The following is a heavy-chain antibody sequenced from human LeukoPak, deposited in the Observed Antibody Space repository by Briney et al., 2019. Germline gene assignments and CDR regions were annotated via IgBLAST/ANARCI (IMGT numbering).Heavy chain of an antibody. D-gene: IGHD2-8*01. V-gene: IGHV3-11*01. J-gene: IGHJ1*01. Sequence: GGSLRLSCAASGFTFSDYYMSWIRQAPGKGLEWVSYISSSGSTIYYADSVKGRFTISRDNAKNSLYLQMNSLRAEDTAVYYCARDHCTNGVCYEFQHWGQGTLVTASS. CDR1: GFTFSDYY. CDR2: ISSSGSTI. CDR3: ARDHCTNGVCYEFQH.